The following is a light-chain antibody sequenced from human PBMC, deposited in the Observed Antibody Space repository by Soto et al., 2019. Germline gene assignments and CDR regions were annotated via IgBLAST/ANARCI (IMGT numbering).Light chain of an antibody. CDR1: QSISDT. Sequence: EIVMTQSPATLSVSPGGRVTLSGRASQSISDTIAWYQQKPGQANRLLIYGASARATGFPARFSGSGSGTDFTLTISSLQSEDFAVYYCQQYNNWPWTVGQGTKVDIK. V-gene: IGKV3-15*01. CDR3: QQYNNWPWT. J-gene: IGKJ1*01. CDR2: GAS.